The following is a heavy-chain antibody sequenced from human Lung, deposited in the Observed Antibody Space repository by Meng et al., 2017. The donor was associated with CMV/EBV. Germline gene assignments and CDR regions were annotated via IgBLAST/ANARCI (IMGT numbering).Heavy chain of an antibody. CDR2: IRHDGTNK. D-gene: IGHD3-16*01. CDR1: GFTFDNYG. Sequence: SXAASGFTFDNYGMHWVRQTPGKGLEWVAFIRHDGTNKYYGDSVKGRFTISRDNSKNTVFLQMNSLRPEETAVYYCAKDLLLFGGANAYFDYWGQGXLXTVSS. V-gene: IGHV3-30*02. J-gene: IGHJ4*02. CDR3: AKDLLLFGGANAYFDY.